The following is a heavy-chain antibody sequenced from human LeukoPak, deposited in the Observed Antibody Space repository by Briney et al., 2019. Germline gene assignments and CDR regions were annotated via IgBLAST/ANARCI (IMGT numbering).Heavy chain of an antibody. CDR2: IIPILGIA. CDR1: GGTFSSYT. J-gene: IGHJ5*02. V-gene: IGHV1-69*02. D-gene: IGHD3-10*01. CDR3: ARGGMGRASGSYYQP. Sequence: SVKVSCKASGGTFSSYTISWVRQAPGQGLEWMGRIIPILGIANYAQKFQGRVTITADKSTSTAYMELSSLRSEDTAVYYCARGGMGRASGSYYQPWGQGTLVTVSS.